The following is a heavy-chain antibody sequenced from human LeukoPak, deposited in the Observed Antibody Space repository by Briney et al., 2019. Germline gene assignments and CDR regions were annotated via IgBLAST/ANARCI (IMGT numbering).Heavy chain of an antibody. J-gene: IGHJ4*02. Sequence: GASVKVSCKASGGTFSSYAISWVRQAPGQGLEWMGGIIPIFGTANYAQKFQGRVTITTDESTSTAYMELSSLRSEDTAVYYCAGGLRYFDWLSALVDWGQGTLVTVSS. CDR1: GGTFSSYA. CDR2: IIPIFGTA. V-gene: IGHV1-69*05. CDR3: AGGLRYFDWLSALVD. D-gene: IGHD3-9*01.